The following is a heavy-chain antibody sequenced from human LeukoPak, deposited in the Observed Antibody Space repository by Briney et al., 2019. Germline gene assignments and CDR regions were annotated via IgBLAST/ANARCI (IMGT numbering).Heavy chain of an antibody. J-gene: IGHJ4*02. CDR3: ARPSGYYLDY. D-gene: IGHD3-3*01. V-gene: IGHV4-39*01. CDR1: GGSISSSSYY. CDR2: IYYSGST. Sequence: SETLSLTCTVSGGSISSSSYYWSWIRQPPGKGLEWIGSIYYSGSTYYNPSLKSRVTISVDTSKNQFSLKLSSVTAADTAVYYCARPSGYYLDYWGQGTLVTVSS.